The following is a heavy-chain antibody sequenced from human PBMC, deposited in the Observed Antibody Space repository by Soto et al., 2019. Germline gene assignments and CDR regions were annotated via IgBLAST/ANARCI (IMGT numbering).Heavy chain of an antibody. CDR1: GGTFSSYA. D-gene: IGHD1-7*01. CDR3: ARRTTYNWNYEYYFDY. CDR2: IIPIFGTA. J-gene: IGHJ4*02. V-gene: IGHV1-69*06. Sequence: SVKVSCKASGGTFSSYAISWVQQAPGQGLEWMGGIIPIFGTANYAQKFQGRVTITADKSTSTAYMELSSLRSEDKAVYYCARRTTYNWNYEYYFDYWGQGTLVTVSS.